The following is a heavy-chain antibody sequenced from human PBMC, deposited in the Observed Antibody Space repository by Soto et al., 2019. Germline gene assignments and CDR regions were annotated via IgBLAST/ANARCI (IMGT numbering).Heavy chain of an antibody. J-gene: IGHJ6*04. D-gene: IGHD3-3*01. CDR2: IYYSGST. CDR1: VGSISSSSYY. CDR3: ARHLKYVLLFLEWLPVRPRNYYYGMDV. Sequence: SETLSLTCTVSVGSISSSSYYWGWIRQPPGKGLEWIGSIYYSGSTYYNPSLKSRVTISVDTSKNQFSLKLSSVTAADTAVYYCARHLKYVLLFLEWLPVRPRNYYYGMDVWGKGTTVTVSS. V-gene: IGHV4-39*01.